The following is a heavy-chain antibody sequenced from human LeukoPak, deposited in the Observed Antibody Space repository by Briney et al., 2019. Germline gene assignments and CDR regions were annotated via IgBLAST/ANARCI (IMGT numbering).Heavy chain of an antibody. CDR2: ISWNSGSI. J-gene: IGHJ4*02. V-gene: IGHV3-9*01. D-gene: IGHD6-6*01. CDR1: GFTFDDYA. Sequence: QPGRSLRLSCAASGFTFDDYAMHWVRQAPGKGLEWVSGISWNSGSIGYADSVRGRFTISRDNAKNSLYLQMNRLRAEDTALYYCAKGDSSSRDFDYWGQGTLVTVSS. CDR3: AKGDSSSRDFDY.